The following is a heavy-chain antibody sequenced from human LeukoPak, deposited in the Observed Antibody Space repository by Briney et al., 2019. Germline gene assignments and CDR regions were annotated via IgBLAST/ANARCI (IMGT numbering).Heavy chain of an antibody. V-gene: IGHV4-4*07. J-gene: IGHJ4*02. Sequence: TSETLSLTCTVSGGSISRDYWSWIRQPAGKGLEWIGRIYTSGSTNYNPSLKSRVTMSVDTSKNQFSLKLSSVTAADTAVYYCARAMVGYSYGYFDYWGQGTLVTVSS. CDR1: GGSISRDY. CDR3: ARAMVGYSYGYFDY. CDR2: IYTSGST. D-gene: IGHD5-18*01.